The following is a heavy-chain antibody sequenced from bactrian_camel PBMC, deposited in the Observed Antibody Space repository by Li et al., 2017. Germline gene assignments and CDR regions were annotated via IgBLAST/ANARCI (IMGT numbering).Heavy chain of an antibody. CDR3: AADFTAVAGRAAAAFMFRTVMNWDY. J-gene: IGHJ4*01. D-gene: IGHD7*01. Sequence: HVQLVESGGGSVQAGGSLTLSCAASGYTNTNLCMAWFRQAPGKEREGVACIDSDGVPSYAEFEDGRFTITQDNAENTVYLQMNNLKPEDTSMYYCAADFTAVAGRAAAAFMFRTVMNWDYRGQGTQVTVS. CDR2: IDSDGVP. V-gene: IGHV3S53*01. CDR1: GYTNTNLC.